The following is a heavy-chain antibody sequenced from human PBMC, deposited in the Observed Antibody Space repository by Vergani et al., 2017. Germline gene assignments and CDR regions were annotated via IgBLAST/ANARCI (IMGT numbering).Heavy chain of an antibody. CDR3: ARDVRLLFGQFNH. J-gene: IGHJ5*02. D-gene: IGHD3-10*01. CDR2: TWYDGNKK. Sequence: QVQLVESGGGVVQPGRSLRLSCAASGFTFNHYGMHWVRQAPGRGLEWVAVTWYDGNKKQYADSVKGRFTISRDNSKSTMYLQMNSLRDEDTGVYYCARDVRLLFGQFNHWGQGTLVTVSS. CDR1: GFTFNHYG. V-gene: IGHV3-33*01.